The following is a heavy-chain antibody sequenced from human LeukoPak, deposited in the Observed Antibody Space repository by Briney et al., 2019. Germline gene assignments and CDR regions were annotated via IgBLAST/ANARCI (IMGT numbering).Heavy chain of an antibody. J-gene: IGHJ4*02. CDR3: ARQLGGSGSY. CDR2: IKQDGSEI. Sequence: GGSLRLSCAASGFTFNNYWISWVRQAPGKGLEWVANIKQDGSEIYYVDSVKGRFTISRDNTMNSVYLQMNSLRAEDTAVYYCARQLGGSGSYWGQGTLVTVSS. D-gene: IGHD3-10*01. V-gene: IGHV3-7*01. CDR1: GFTFNNYW.